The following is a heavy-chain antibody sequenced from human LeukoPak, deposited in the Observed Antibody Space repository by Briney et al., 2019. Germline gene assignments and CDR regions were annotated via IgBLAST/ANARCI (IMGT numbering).Heavy chain of an antibody. J-gene: IGHJ4*02. V-gene: IGHV3-30-3*01. Sequence: PGGSLRLSCAASGFTFSSYWMNWARQAPGKGLEWVAVISYDGSNKYYADSVKGRFTISRDNSKNTLYLQMNSLRAEDTAVYYCARWGPSVGSSTSCYFDYWGQGTLVTVSS. CDR1: GFTFSSYW. CDR3: ARWGPSVGSSTSCYFDY. CDR2: ISYDGSNK. D-gene: IGHD2-2*01.